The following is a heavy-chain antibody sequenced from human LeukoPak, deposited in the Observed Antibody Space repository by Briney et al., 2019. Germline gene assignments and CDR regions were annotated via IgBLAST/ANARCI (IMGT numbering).Heavy chain of an antibody. J-gene: IGHJ4*02. CDR1: GCSFTSYW. CDR2: MNPGDSDT. Sequence: GESLKISCKGSGCSFTSYWIGWVRQMPGKGLEWMGIMNPGDSDTRYSPTFQGQVTISADKSISTAYLQWSSLKASDTAMYYCARIYCSSTSCYPRYFDYWDQGTLVTVSS. D-gene: IGHD2-2*01. V-gene: IGHV5-51*01. CDR3: ARIYCSSTSCYPRYFDY.